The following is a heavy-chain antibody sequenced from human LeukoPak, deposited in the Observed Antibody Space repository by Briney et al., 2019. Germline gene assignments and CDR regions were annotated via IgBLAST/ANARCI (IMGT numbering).Heavy chain of an antibody. CDR3: ARDLRQQLVRGYGMDV. V-gene: IGHV4-31*03. J-gene: IGHJ6*02. D-gene: IGHD6-13*01. CDR1: GGSISSGGYY. CDR2: IYYSGST. Sequence: SQTLSLTCTVSGGSISSGGYYWSWIRQHPGKGLEWIGYIYYSGSTYYNPSLKSRVTMSVDTSKNQFSLKLSSVTAADTAVYYCARDLRQQLVRGYGMDVWGQGTTVTVSS.